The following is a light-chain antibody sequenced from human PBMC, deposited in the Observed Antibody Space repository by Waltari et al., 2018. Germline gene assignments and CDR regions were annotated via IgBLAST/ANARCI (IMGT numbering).Light chain of an antibody. CDR3: QQRSSLLPVT. CDR2: DAS. CDR1: QNFDTY. J-gene: IGKJ4*01. Sequence: EIVLTQSPGTVSLSPGERATLSCRASQNFDTYVAWYQQRPGQTPKLLIYDASNRATGVPARFSGSGSGTDFTLTISGLEPEDFAVYYCQQRSSLLPVTFGGGTKVEIK. V-gene: IGKV3-11*01.